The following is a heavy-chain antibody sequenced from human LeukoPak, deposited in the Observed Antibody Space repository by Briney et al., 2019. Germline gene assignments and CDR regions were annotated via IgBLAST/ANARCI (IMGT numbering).Heavy chain of an antibody. J-gene: IGHJ4*02. CDR2: ISGSGGST. CDR1: GFTFSNYA. V-gene: IGHV3-23*01. D-gene: IGHD6-19*01. CDR3: AKDENSGWYPKYYFDY. Sequence: GGSPRLSCTASGFTFSNYAMSWVRQAPGKGLEWVSGISGSGGSTYYADSVKGRFTISRDNSKNTLYLQMNSLRAEDTAVYYCAKDENSGWYPKYYFDYWGQGTLVTVSS.